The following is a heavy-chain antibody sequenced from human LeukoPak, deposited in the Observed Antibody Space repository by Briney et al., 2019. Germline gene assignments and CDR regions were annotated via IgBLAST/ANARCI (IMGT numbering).Heavy chain of an antibody. CDR1: GFTFSSYA. CDR3: ATDYDILTGFDY. J-gene: IGHJ4*02. CDR2: ISYDGSNK. Sequence: PGRSLRLSCAASGFTFSSYAMHWVRQAPGKGLEWVAVISYDGSNKYYADSVKGRFTISRDNSKNTLYLQMNSLRAEDTAVYYCATDYDILTGFDYWGQGTLVTVSS. V-gene: IGHV3-30-3*01. D-gene: IGHD3-9*01.